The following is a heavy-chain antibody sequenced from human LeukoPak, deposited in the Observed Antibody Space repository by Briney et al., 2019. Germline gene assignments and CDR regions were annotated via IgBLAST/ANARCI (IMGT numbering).Heavy chain of an antibody. CDR3: ARSRTITFGGVIAGPGAY. Sequence: ASVKVSCKASGYTFTSYGISWVRQAPGQGLEWMGWIIAYNGNTNYAQKLQGRVTMTTDTSTSTAYMELRSLRSDDTAVYYCARSRTITFGGVIAGPGAYWGQGTLVTVSS. D-gene: IGHD3-16*02. V-gene: IGHV1-18*01. CDR1: GYTFTSYG. J-gene: IGHJ4*02. CDR2: IIAYNGNT.